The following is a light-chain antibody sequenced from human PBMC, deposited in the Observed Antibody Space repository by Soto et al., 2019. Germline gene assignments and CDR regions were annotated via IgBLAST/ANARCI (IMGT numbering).Light chain of an antibody. CDR2: DAS. CDR3: QERSNRPRR. J-gene: IGKJ1*01. V-gene: IGKV3-11*01. Sequence: EVVLTQKPATLYLSPGETATISCRASQSVSSYLAWYQQKSGQAPRLLIYDASDRATGILARFSGSGSGTDFTLTLISLEPEDFALYYCQERSNRPRRFGEVTNADI. CDR1: QSVSSY.